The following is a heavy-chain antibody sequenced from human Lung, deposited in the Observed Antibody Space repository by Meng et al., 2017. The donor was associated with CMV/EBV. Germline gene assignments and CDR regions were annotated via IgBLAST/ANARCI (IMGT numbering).Heavy chain of an antibody. Sequence: SXXVSXXASGYTFTYYYIHWVRQAPGQGLEWMGIINASGGNTNYAQKFQGRVNMTRDTSTSTVYMELSSLRSEDTAVYYCARGQGSTFGTGYGMDVWGQGTXVTVSS. D-gene: IGHD3-3*01. CDR3: ARGQGSTFGTGYGMDV. CDR2: INASGGNT. J-gene: IGHJ6*02. V-gene: IGHV1-46*01. CDR1: GYTFTYYY.